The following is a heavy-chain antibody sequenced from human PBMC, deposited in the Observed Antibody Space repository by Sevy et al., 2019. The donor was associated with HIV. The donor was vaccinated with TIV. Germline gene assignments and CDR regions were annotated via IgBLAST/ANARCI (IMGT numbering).Heavy chain of an antibody. D-gene: IGHD6-19*01. Sequence: SETLSLTCTVSGGSISTTNYYWGWIRQPPGKGLEWIGTIHNNGNTYYNPSLKSRVTISVDTSKNQFSLKLNSVTAADTAVYYCARESWYSSGWLWFDYWGQGTLVTVSS. CDR1: GGSISTTNYY. V-gene: IGHV4-39*02. CDR2: IHNNGNT. CDR3: ARESWYSSGWLWFDY. J-gene: IGHJ5*01.